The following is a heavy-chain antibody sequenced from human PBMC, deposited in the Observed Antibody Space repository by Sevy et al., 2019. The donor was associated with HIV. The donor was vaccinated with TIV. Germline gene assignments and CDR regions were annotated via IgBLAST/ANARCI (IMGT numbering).Heavy chain of an antibody. Sequence: GGSLRLSCAASGFTFSSYEMNWVRQAPGKGLEWVSYIDSSGSTMYYAESVKGRFTISRYNAKNSLYLQMNSLRPEDTAFYYFARGLDVRAVVYWFFDLWGRRTLVTVSS. D-gene: IGHD2-2*01. V-gene: IGHV3-48*03. CDR2: IDSSGSTM. CDR3: ARGLDVRAVVYWFFDL. J-gene: IGHJ2*01. CDR1: GFTFSSYE.